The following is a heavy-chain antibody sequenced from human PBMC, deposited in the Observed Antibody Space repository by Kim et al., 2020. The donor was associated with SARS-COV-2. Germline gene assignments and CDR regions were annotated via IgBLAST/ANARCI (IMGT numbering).Heavy chain of an antibody. CDR3: VRGRTVTTLFYYSDGMDV. D-gene: IGHD4-4*01. Sequence: SETLSLTCAVYGGSFSGHYWSWIRQPPGKGLEWIGEINHSGGTNYNPSLKSRVTISLDTSKNQFSLKVSSVTAADTAVYYCVRGRTVTTLFYYSDGMDV. J-gene: IGHJ6*01. V-gene: IGHV4-34*01. CDR2: INHSGGT. CDR1: GGSFSGHY.